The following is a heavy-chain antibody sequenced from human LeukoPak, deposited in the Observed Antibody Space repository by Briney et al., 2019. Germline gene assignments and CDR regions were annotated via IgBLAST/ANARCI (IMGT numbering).Heavy chain of an antibody. Sequence: GGSLRLSCAASGFIFSNYAMAWARLTPGKGLEWVSAISGSGGSTYYADSVKGRFTISRDNSKNTLYLQMNSLRAEDTAVYYCAKDAYYGDPPYCSDYWGQGTLVTVSS. J-gene: IGHJ4*02. CDR2: ISGSGGST. CDR1: GFIFSNYA. V-gene: IGHV3-23*01. D-gene: IGHD4-17*01. CDR3: AKDAYYGDPPYCSDY.